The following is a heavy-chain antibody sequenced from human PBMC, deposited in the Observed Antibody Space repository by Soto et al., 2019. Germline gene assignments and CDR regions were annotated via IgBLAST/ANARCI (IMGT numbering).Heavy chain of an antibody. CDR2: IYYSGST. D-gene: IGHD6-25*01. CDR1: GTSISNYY. CDR3: ASAAQVWLPFDS. V-gene: IGHV4-59*01. Sequence: PSETLSLTCTVSGTSISNYYWSWIRQPPGKGLEWIGYIYYSGSTNYNPSLKSRATISVDTSKKQFSLKVNSVTAADTAVYYCASAAQVWLPFDSWGPGTLVTVSS. J-gene: IGHJ4*02.